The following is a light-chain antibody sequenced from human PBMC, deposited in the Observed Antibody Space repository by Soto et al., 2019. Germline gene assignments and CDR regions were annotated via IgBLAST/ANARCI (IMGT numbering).Light chain of an antibody. CDR1: LRIRND. CDR3: LQHDSYPWT. V-gene: IGKV1-17*01. CDR2: AAS. J-gene: IGKJ1*01. Sequence: DIQMTQSPSSLSASVGDRVTITCRASLRIRNDLGWYQHKPGKAPKRLIYAASSLQSGVPSRFSGSGSGTEFTLTISSLQPGDFATYFCLQHDSYPWTFGQGTKVDIK.